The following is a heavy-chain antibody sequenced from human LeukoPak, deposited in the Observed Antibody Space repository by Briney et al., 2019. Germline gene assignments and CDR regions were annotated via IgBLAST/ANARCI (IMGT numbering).Heavy chain of an antibody. D-gene: IGHD3-22*01. V-gene: IGHV4-4*07. J-gene: IGHJ4*02. Sequence: KPSETLSLICTVSGGSISTNYWSWIRQPAGKGLEWIGRIYNSGNTNYSPSLEGRVTMSADTSKNQFSLKLSSVTAADTAVYYCARGTFDSSGYYLFDYWGQGTLVTVSS. CDR2: IYNSGNT. CDR3: ARGTFDSSGYYLFDY. CDR1: GGSISTNY.